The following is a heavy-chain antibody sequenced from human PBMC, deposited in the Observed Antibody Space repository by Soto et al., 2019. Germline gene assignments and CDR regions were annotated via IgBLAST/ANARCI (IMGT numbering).Heavy chain of an antibody. D-gene: IGHD2-15*01. J-gene: IGHJ6*02. CDR3: ARDKLDQFNGRQPAATYGMDV. CDR2: INPSGGST. Sequence: QVQLVQSGAEVKKPGASVKVSCKASGYTFTSYYMHWVRQAPGQGLEWMGIINPSGGSTSYAQKFQGRVTMTRDTSTSTVYMELSSLRSEDTAVYYCARDKLDQFNGRQPAATYGMDVWGQGTTVTVSS. V-gene: IGHV1-46*01. CDR1: GYTFTSYY.